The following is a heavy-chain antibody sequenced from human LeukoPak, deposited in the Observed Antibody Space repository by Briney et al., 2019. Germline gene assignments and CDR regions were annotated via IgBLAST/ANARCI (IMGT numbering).Heavy chain of an antibody. V-gene: IGHV4-59*12. CDR3: ATFLVVVVAATPVNYYGMDV. CDR2: IYYNGDT. D-gene: IGHD2-15*01. CDR1: GGSISSYY. J-gene: IGHJ6*02. Sequence: SETLSLTCTVSGGSISSYYWSWIRQPPGKGLEWIGYIYYNGDTQYNPSLKSRVTMSVDTSKNQFSLKLSSVTAADTAVYYCATFLVVVVAATPVNYYGMDVWGQGTTVTVSS.